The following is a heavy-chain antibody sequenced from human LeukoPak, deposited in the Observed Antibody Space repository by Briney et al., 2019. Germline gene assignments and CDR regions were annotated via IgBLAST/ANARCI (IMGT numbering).Heavy chain of an antibody. V-gene: IGHV4-34*01. Sequence: SETLSLTCAVYGGSFSGYYWSWIRQPPGKGLEWIGEINHSGSTNYNPSLKSRVTISVDTSKNQFSLKLSSVTAADTAVYYCARGFAFFYDFWSGYSYYFDYWGQGTLVTVSS. CDR1: GGSFSGYY. CDR3: ARGFAFFYDFWSGYSYYFDY. J-gene: IGHJ4*02. D-gene: IGHD3-3*01. CDR2: INHSGST.